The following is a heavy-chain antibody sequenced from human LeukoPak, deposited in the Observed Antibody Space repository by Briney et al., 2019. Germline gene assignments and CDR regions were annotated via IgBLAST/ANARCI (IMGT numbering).Heavy chain of an antibody. Sequence: PGGSLRLSCAASGFTFSSYAMHWVRQAPGKGLEWVAVISYDGSNKYYADSVKGRFTISRDNSKNTLYLQMNSLRAEDTAVYYCASGQDVLLWFGDWGQGTLVTVSS. CDR2: ISYDGSNK. V-gene: IGHV3-30*04. D-gene: IGHD3-10*01. CDR1: GFTFSSYA. J-gene: IGHJ4*02. CDR3: ASGQDVLLWFGD.